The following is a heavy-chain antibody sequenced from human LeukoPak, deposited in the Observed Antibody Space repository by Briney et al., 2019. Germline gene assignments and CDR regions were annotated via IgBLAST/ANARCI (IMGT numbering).Heavy chain of an antibody. V-gene: IGHV3-33*01. CDR3: ASDWYYYGSGSYYTVDY. D-gene: IGHD3-10*01. CDR2: IWYDGSNK. CDR1: GFTFSSYG. J-gene: IGHJ4*02. Sequence: GGSLRLSCAASGFTFSSYGMHWVRQAPGKGLEWVAVIWYDGSNKYYADSVKGRSTISRVNSKNTLYLQMNSLRAEDTAVYYCASDWYYYGSGSYYTVDYWGQGTLVTVSS.